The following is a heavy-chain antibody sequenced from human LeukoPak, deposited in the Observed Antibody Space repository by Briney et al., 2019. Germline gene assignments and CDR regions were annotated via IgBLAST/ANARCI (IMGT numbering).Heavy chain of an antibody. CDR1: GYTFVRYG. Sequence: ASVKVSCKASGYTFVRYGISWGRQAPGQGLGWMGWISPHNGKTNTNYAETLQGRVTMTTDKSTTTSYMDLCSLTSDDTAVYHCARVELGSRVYYSIYWGQGTLVTVSS. D-gene: IGHD3-10*01. CDR2: ISPHNGKTNT. V-gene: IGHV1-18*01. CDR3: ARVELGSRVYYSIY. J-gene: IGHJ4*02.